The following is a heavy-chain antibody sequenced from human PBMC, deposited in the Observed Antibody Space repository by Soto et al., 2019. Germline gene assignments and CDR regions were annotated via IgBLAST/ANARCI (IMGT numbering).Heavy chain of an antibody. V-gene: IGHV4-39*01. J-gene: IGHJ6*03. CDR3: ARLQKQDRYYYYYMDV. D-gene: IGHD4-4*01. Sequence: SETLSLTCTVSGGSISSSSYYWGWIRQPPGKGLEWIGSIYYSGSTYYNPSLKSRVTISVDTSKNQFSLKLSSVTAADTAVYYCARLQKQDRYYYYYMDVWGKGTTVTVSS. CDR1: GGSISSSSYY. CDR2: IYYSGST.